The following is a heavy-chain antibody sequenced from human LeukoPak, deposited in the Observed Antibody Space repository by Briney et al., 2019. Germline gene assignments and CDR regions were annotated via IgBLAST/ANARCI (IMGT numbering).Heavy chain of an antibody. CDR1: GDSVSSNSAA. D-gene: IGHD6-13*01. CDR2: TYYRSKWYS. CDR3: ASKSPGIAAAGAFHI. J-gene: IGHJ3*02. V-gene: IGHV6-1*01. Sequence: SQTLSLTCAISGDSVSSNSAAWNWIRQSPSRGLEWLGTTYYRSKWYSDYAGSVKSRITINPDTSKNQFSLQLNSVTPEDTAVYYCASKSPGIAAAGAFHIWGHGTMVTVSS.